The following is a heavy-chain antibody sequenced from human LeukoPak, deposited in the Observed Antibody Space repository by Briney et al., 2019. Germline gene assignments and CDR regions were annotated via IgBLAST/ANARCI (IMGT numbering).Heavy chain of an antibody. CDR2: IYYSGST. Sequence: SETLSLTCTVSGGSISSYYWSWIRQPPGKGLEWIGYIYYSGSTNYNPSLKSRVTISVDTSKNQFSLKLSSVTAADTAVYYCARRRASIAARGGIDYWGQGTLVTVSS. CDR3: ARRRASIAARGGIDY. V-gene: IGHV4-59*12. D-gene: IGHD6-6*01. CDR1: GGSISSYY. J-gene: IGHJ4*02.